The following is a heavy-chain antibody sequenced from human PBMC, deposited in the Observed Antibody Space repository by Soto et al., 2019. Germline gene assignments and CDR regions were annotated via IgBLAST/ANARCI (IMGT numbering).Heavy chain of an antibody. CDR3: ARDFWSGREKYIWFYP. CDR2: ISSSSSTI. Sequence: EVQLVESGGDLVQPGGSLRLSCAASGFTCSSYSMNWVRRAPGKGLEWVSYISSSSSTIYYADSVKGRFTISRDIATNSMYLKTSSLRAEATAVYYCARDFWSGREKYIWFYPWGQGSLVTVSS. V-gene: IGHV3-48*01. CDR1: GFTCSSYS. D-gene: IGHD3-3*01. J-gene: IGHJ5*02.